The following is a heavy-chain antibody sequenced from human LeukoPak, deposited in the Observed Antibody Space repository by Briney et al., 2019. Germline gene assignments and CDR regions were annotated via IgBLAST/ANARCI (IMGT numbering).Heavy chain of an antibody. CDR2: IQQDGSEK. J-gene: IGHJ4*02. CDR1: GFTFNYYW. CDR3: ARVRKLRTRGVMDPLDY. D-gene: IGHD3-10*01. V-gene: IGHV3-7*01. Sequence: GGSLRLSCAASGFTFNYYWLTWVRQVPGKGLEWVANIQQDGSEKYYVDSVKGRFIISRDNAKNSLYLQMNSLRAEDTAVYYCARVRKLRTRGVMDPLDYWGQGTLVTVSS.